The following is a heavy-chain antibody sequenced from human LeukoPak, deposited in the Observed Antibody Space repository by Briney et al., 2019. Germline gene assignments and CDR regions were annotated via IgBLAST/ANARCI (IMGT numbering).Heavy chain of an antibody. CDR2: INHSGST. D-gene: IGHD1-1*01. CDR1: GGSSSGYY. J-gene: IGHJ4*02. CDR3: ARENGGYFDY. V-gene: IGHV4-34*01. Sequence: SETLSLTCAIYGGSSSGYYWSWIRQPPGNGLEWIGEINHSGSTNYNPTLKSRVTISVDTSKNQFSLKLSSVTAADTAVYYCARENGGYFDYWGQGTLVTVSS.